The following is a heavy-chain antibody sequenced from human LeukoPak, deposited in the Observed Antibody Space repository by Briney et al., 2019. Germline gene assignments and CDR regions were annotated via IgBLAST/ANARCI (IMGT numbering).Heavy chain of an antibody. V-gene: IGHV3-20*04. J-gene: IGHJ4*02. CDR3: ARVAYYYDSSGYYPLGDY. Sequence: PGGSLRLSCAASGFTFDDYGMSWVRQAPGKGLEWVSGINWNGGSTGYADSVKGRFNISRDNAKNSLYLQMNSLRAEDTALYYCARVAYYYDSSGYYPLGDYWGQGTLVTVSS. CDR2: INWNGGST. D-gene: IGHD3-22*01. CDR1: GFTFDDYG.